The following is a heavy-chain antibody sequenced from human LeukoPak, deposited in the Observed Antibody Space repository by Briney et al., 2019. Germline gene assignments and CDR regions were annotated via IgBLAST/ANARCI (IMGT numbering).Heavy chain of an antibody. CDR1: GGSISSGSYY. Sequence: PSETLSPTCTVSGGSISSGSYYWSWIRQPAGKGLEWIGRIYTSGSTNYNPSLKSRVTMSVDTSKSQFSLKLSSVTAADTAVYYCARDQWFGESYYMDVWGKGTTVTVSS. V-gene: IGHV4-61*02. D-gene: IGHD3-10*01. CDR2: IYTSGST. J-gene: IGHJ6*03. CDR3: ARDQWFGESYYMDV.